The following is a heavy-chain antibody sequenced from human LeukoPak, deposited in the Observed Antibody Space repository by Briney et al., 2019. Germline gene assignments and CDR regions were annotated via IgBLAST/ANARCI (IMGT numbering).Heavy chain of an antibody. CDR1: GGSISSYY. D-gene: IGHD1-26*01. CDR2: IYSSGRT. J-gene: IGHJ3*02. V-gene: IGHV4-59*08. CDR3: ARQGSGGRAFDI. Sequence: SETLSLTCSVSGGSISSYYWSWIRQPPGKGLEWIGYIYSSGRTNSNPSLKSRVTISVDTSKSQFSLKMTSVTAADTAVYYCARQGSGGRAFDIWGQGTMVTVSS.